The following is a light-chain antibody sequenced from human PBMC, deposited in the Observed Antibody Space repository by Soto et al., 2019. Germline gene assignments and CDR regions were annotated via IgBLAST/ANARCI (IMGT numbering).Light chain of an antibody. V-gene: IGKV3-20*01. J-gene: IGKJ5*01. Sequence: EIVVPQCPGTLSVSPGERSTLSCRASQSVSSNLAWYQQKPGQAPRLLIFGASSRATGIPDRFSGSGSGTDFTLTISRLEPEDFAVYYCQQYDSSPITFGQGTGLEIK. CDR1: QSVSSN. CDR2: GAS. CDR3: QQYDSSPIT.